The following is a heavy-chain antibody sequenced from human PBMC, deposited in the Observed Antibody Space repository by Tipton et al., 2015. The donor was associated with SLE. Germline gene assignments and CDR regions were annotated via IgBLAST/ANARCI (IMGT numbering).Heavy chain of an antibody. CDR2: IYHSGST. V-gene: IGHV4-38-2*02. J-gene: IGHJ6*02. D-gene: IGHD1-26*01. Sequence: TLSLTCVVSGYSITSDNYWDWIRQPPGKGLEWIGSIYHSGSTYYNPSLKSRVTILIDTSKNQFSLKLSSVTAADTAVYYCVRDDGAGPYYYGMDVWGQGTTVTVSS. CDR1: GYSITSDNY. CDR3: VRDDGAGPYYYGMDV.